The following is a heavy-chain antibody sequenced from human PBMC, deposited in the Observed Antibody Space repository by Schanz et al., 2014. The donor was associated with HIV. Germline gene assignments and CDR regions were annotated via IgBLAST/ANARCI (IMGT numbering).Heavy chain of an antibody. CDR3: VKDFTDSKGGFDY. CDR2: ITWNNKVM. J-gene: IGHJ4*02. V-gene: IGHV3-9*01. Sequence: EVQLLESGGGLVKPGRSLRLSCAASGFNFNDFAMHWVRQSPGKGLEWVSGITWNNKVMGYVDSVKGRFTISRDTAKNSLFLQMVNLISEDTAFYYCVKDFTDSKGGFDYWGQGALVIVSS. D-gene: IGHD1-26*01. CDR1: GFNFNDFA.